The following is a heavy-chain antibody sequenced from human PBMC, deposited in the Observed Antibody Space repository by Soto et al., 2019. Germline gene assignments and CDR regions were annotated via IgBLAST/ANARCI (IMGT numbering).Heavy chain of an antibody. D-gene: IGHD3-10*01. CDR3: AGGHRTGDGSGRYGMDV. CDR2: INPSGGST. V-gene: IGHV1-46*01. Sequence: ASVKVSCKASGGTFSSYAISWVRQAPGQGLEWMGIINPSGGSTSYAQKFQGRVTMTRDTSTSTVYMELSSLRSEDTAVYYCAGGHRTGDGSGRYGMDVWGQGTTVTVSS. CDR1: GGTFSSYA. J-gene: IGHJ6*02.